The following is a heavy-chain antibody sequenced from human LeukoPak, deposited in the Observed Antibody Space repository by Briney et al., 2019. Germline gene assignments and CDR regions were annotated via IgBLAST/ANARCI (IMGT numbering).Heavy chain of an antibody. J-gene: IGHJ4*02. V-gene: IGHV3-23*01. CDR3: AKDDDWLRFEH. CDR2: ISGSGGNT. Sequence: GGSLRLSCAASGFTFSSYAMTWVRQAPGKGLEWVSSISGSGGNTYYADSVKGRFTISRDNSKNTLYLQMNSLRAEDTAVYYCAKDDDWLRFEHWGRGTPVSVSS. D-gene: IGHD5-12*01. CDR1: GFTFSSYA.